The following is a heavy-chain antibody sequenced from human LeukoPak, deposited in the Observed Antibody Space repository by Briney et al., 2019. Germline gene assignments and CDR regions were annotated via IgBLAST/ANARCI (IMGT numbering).Heavy chain of an antibody. D-gene: IGHD6-13*01. J-gene: IGHJ4*02. Sequence: PGESLKISCKGSGYSFTSYWIGWVRQMPGKGLEWMGIIYPGDSDTRYSPSFQGQVTISADKSISTAYLQWSSLKASDTAMYYCASFPSSSWYCLDYWGQGTLVTVSS. CDR2: IYPGDSDT. CDR3: ASFPSSSWYCLDY. CDR1: GYSFTSYW. V-gene: IGHV5-51*01.